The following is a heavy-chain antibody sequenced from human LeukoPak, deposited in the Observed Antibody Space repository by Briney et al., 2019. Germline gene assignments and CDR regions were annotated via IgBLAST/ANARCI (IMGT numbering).Heavy chain of an antibody. CDR1: GGSIGSYY. D-gene: IGHD6-6*01. Sequence: PSETLSLTCTVSGGSIGSYYWSWIRQPPGKGLDWIGYIYHSGSTNYNPSLKGRVTISVDTSKNQFSLKLSSVTAADTAVYYCARRVAARPRYAFDIWGQGTMVTVSS. CDR2: IYHSGST. CDR3: ARRVAARPRYAFDI. J-gene: IGHJ3*02. V-gene: IGHV4-59*01.